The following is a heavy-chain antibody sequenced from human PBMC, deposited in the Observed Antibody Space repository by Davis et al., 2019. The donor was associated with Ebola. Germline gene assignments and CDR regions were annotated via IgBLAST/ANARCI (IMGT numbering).Heavy chain of an antibody. D-gene: IGHD2-2*01. Sequence: GESLKISCAASGFTFSSYWMSWVRQASGKGLEWVGRIRSKANSYATAYAASVKGRFTISRDDSKNTAYLQMNSLKTEDTAVYYCTSVPATGDLDYWGQGTLVTVSS. CDR1: GFTFSSYW. CDR2: IRSKANSYAT. J-gene: IGHJ4*02. CDR3: TSVPATGDLDY. V-gene: IGHV3-73*01.